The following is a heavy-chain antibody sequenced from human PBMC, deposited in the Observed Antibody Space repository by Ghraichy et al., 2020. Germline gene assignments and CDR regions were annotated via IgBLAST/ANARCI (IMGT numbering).Heavy chain of an antibody. D-gene: IGHD3-22*01. V-gene: IGHV3-48*01. J-gene: IGHJ4*02. Sequence: GGSLRLSCAASGFTFSSYSMNWVRQAPGKGLEWVSYISSSSSTIYYADSVKGRFTISRDNAKNSLYLQMNSLRAEDTAVYYCARDRYYYDSSGYYNLDYWGQGTLVTVSS. CDR1: GFTFSSYS. CDR2: ISSSSSTI. CDR3: ARDRYYYDSSGYYNLDY.